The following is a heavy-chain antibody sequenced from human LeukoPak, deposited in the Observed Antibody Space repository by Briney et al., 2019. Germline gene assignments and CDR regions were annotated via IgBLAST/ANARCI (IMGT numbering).Heavy chain of an antibody. V-gene: IGHV3-23*01. CDR1: GFTFSGYA. CDR2: ISGSGGST. J-gene: IGHJ3*02. D-gene: IGHD2-15*01. CDR3: AKRKEAAKAFDI. Sequence: GGSLRLSCEASGFTFSGYAMSWVRQAPGKGLEWVSAISGSGGSTYYADSVKGRFTISRDNSKNTLYLQMNSLRAEDTAVYYCAKRKEAAKAFDIWGQGTMVTVSS.